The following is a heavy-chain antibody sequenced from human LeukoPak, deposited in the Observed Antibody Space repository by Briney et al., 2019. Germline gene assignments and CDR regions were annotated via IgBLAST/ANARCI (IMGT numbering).Heavy chain of an antibody. V-gene: IGHV1-46*01. CDR3: AKVTYGSGTYGAFDY. J-gene: IGHJ4*02. CDR2: INPTGSST. CDR1: GYTFTNYY. Sequence: ASVKVSCKASGYTFTNYYMHWVRQAPGQGLEWMGLINPTGSSTSYAQKFQGRLSLTRDMPTSTDYMELTSLRAEDTAVYYCAKVTYGSGTYGAFDYWGQGTLVTVSS. D-gene: IGHD3-10*01.